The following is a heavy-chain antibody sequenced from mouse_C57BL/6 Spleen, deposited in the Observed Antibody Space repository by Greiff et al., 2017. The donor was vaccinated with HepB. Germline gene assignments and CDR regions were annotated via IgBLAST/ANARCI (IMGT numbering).Heavy chain of an antibody. V-gene: IGHV1-82*01. J-gene: IGHJ2*01. CDR2: IYPGDGDT. CDR1: GYAFSSSW. Sequence: VHLVESGPELVKPGASVKISCKASGYAFSSSWMNWVKQRPGKGLECIGRIYPGDGDTNYNGKFKGKATLTADKSSSTAYMQLSSLTSEDSAVYFCATSTIVTTSFDYWGQGTTLTVSS. CDR3: ATSTIVTTSFDY. D-gene: IGHD2-5*01.